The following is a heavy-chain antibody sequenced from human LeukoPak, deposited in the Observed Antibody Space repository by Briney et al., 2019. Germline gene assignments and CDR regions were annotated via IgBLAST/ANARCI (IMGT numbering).Heavy chain of an antibody. V-gene: IGHV3-49*04. J-gene: IGHJ4*02. CDR3: SRAYSTGWLGINDY. CDR2: IRNKANGGTA. CDR1: GFTFSDYA. D-gene: IGHD6-19*01. Sequence: GGSLRLSCTAAGFTFSDYAVTWVRQAPGKGLEWVGFIRNKANGGTADYAASVKGRFTISRDDSKTIAYLQMNSLKTEDTAVYYCSRAYSTGWLGINDYWGQGALATVSS.